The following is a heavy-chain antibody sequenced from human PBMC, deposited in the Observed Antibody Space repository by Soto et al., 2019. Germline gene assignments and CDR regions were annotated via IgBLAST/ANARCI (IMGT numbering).Heavy chain of an antibody. V-gene: IGHV3-23*01. J-gene: IGHJ6*02. CDR2: ISGSGGST. CDR1: GFTFSSYA. CDR3: AKDALDYSNYGAGVGEENYYYYYGMDV. Sequence: GGSLRLSCAASGFTFSSYAMSWVRQAPGKGLEWVSAISGSGGSTYYADSVKGRFTISRDNSKNTLYLQMNSLRAEDRAVCYCAKDALDYSNYGAGVGEENYYYYYGMDVWGQGTTVTVSS. D-gene: IGHD4-4*01.